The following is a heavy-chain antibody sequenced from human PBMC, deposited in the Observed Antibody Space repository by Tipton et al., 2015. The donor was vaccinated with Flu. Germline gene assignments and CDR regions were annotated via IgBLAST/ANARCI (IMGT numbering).Heavy chain of an antibody. J-gene: IGHJ6*02. V-gene: IGHV4-34*01. Sequence: TLSLTCAVYGGSFSGYYWSWIRQPPGKGLEWIGEINHSGSTNYNPSLKSRVTISVDTSKNQFSLKLSSVTAADTAVYYCARGRTHMVRAYYYGMDVWDQGP. CDR1: GGSFSGYY. CDR2: INHSGST. CDR3: ARGRTHMVRAYYYGMDV. D-gene: IGHD3-10*01.